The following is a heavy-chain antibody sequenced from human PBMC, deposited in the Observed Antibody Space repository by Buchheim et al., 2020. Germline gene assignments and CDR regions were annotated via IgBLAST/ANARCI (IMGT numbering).Heavy chain of an antibody. V-gene: IGHV3-74*01. CDR3: VRDKDRSFDY. Sequence: EVQLVESGGGLVQPGGSLRLSCAASGFTFSSYWMVWVRQAPGKGLLYVSDLNGDGSTTRYADSVRGRFTISRDNAKNTPYLQMTSLRVEDTAVYYCVRDKDRSFDYWGQGTL. CDR1: GFTFSSYW. J-gene: IGHJ4*02. CDR2: LNGDGSTT.